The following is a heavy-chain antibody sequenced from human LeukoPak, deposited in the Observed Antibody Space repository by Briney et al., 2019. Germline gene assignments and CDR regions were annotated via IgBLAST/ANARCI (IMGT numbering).Heavy chain of an antibody. Sequence: SVKVSCKASGGTFSSYAIGWVRQAPGQGLEWMGRIIPIFGTANYAQKFQGRVTITTDESTSTAYMELSSLRSEDTAVYYCARDSGYYYDSSGYYYSYWGQGTLVTVSS. D-gene: IGHD3-22*01. CDR1: GGTFSSYA. CDR2: IIPIFGTA. V-gene: IGHV1-69*05. CDR3: ARDSGYYYDSSGYYYSY. J-gene: IGHJ4*02.